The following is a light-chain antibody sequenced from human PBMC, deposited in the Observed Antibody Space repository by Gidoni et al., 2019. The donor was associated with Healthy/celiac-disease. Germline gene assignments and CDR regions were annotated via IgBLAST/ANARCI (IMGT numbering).Light chain of an antibody. J-gene: IGLJ3*02. V-gene: IGLV4-69*01. Sequence: QLVLTQSTSASASLGASVKLTCTLSSGHSSYAIAWHQQQPEKGPRYLMNLNSDGSHNKWDGIPDRFSGSSSGAERYLTISSLQSEDEADYYCQTWGTGIRVFGGGTKLTVL. CDR1: SGHSSYA. CDR3: QTWGTGIRV. CDR2: LNSDGSH.